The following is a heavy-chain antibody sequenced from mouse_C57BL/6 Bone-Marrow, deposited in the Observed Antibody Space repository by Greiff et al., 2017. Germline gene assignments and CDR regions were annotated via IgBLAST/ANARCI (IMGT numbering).Heavy chain of an antibody. J-gene: IGHJ3*01. CDR3: TTNDDEDPRFGC. D-gene: IGHD2-3*01. CDR2: IDPVNGDT. Sequence: FQLQQSGAELVRPGASVKLSCTASGFNIKDDYMHWVKQRPEQGLEWIGWIDPVNGDTEYASKLQVKATLTAAKSSNTAYLQLSSLTSEDSAVDYCTTNDDEDPRFGCWGQGTLGTVSA. CDR1: GFNIKDDY. V-gene: IGHV14-4*01.